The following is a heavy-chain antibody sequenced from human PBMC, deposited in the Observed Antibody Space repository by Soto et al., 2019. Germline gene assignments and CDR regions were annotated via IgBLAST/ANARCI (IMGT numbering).Heavy chain of an antibody. V-gene: IGHV3-30*18. Sequence: GGSLRLSCAASGFTFSSYGMHWVRQAPGKGLEWVAVISYDGSNKYYADSVKGRFTISRDNSKNTLYLQMNSLRAEDTAVYYCAKDLLWFGELLPYYYYYGMDVWGQGTTVTVSS. D-gene: IGHD3-10*01. CDR1: GFTFSSYG. J-gene: IGHJ6*02. CDR2: ISYDGSNK. CDR3: AKDLLWFGELLPYYYYYGMDV.